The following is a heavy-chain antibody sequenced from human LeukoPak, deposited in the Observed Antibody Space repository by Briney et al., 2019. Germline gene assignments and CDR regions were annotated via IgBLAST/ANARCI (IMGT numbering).Heavy chain of an antibody. J-gene: IGHJ4*02. CDR3: ARGGRSSTPGY. Sequence: SETLSLTCTVSGGSISSYYWTWVRQSAGKGLEWIGRISASGNTNYNPSLKSRVTMSVDTSTNQFSLKLTSVTAADTAVYYCARGGRSSTPGYWGQGTLVTVSS. CDR1: GGSISSYY. V-gene: IGHV4-4*07. CDR2: ISASGNT. D-gene: IGHD2-15*01.